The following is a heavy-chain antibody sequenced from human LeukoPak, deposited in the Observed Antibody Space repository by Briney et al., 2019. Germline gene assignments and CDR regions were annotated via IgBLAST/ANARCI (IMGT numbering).Heavy chain of an antibody. V-gene: IGHV3-30*18. CDR1: GFTFSSYG. Sequence: GGSLRLSCAASGFTFSSYGMHRVRQAPGKGLEWVAVISYDGSNKYYADSVKGRFTISRDNSKNTLYLQMNSLRAEDTAVYYCAKDCSGDYFDYWGQGTLVTVSS. CDR2: ISYDGSNK. CDR3: AKDCSGDYFDY. D-gene: IGHD3-10*02. J-gene: IGHJ4*02.